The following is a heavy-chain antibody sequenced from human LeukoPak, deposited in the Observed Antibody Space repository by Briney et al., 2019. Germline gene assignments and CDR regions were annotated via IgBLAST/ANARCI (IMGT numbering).Heavy chain of an antibody. Sequence: PSETLSLTCTVSGGSINSGGYYWSWIRQHPGKGLEWLGYIYYRGNTHYNSSLKSRVTISVDTSKNQFSLKLNSVTAADSAVYYCVREDRDYFAMDVWGQGTTVTVSS. J-gene: IGHJ6*02. D-gene: IGHD3-16*02. CDR2: IYYRGNT. CDR3: VREDRDYFAMDV. V-gene: IGHV4-31*03. CDR1: GGSINSGGYY.